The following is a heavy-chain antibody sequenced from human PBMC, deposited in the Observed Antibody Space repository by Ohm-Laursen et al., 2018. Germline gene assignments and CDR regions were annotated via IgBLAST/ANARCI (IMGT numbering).Heavy chain of an antibody. Sequence: SLRLSCTASGFTFDDYAMHWVRQAPGKSLEWVSGISWNSGSIGYADSVKGRFTISRDNSKNTLYLQMNSLRAEDTAIYYCATLLYSAYAQGHYWGQGTLVTVSA. CDR2: ISWNSGSI. D-gene: IGHD5-12*01. J-gene: IGHJ4*02. CDR1: GFTFDDYA. CDR3: ATLLYSAYAQGHY. V-gene: IGHV3-9*01.